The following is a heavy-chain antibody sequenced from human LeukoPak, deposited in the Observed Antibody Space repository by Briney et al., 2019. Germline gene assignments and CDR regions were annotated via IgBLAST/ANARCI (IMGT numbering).Heavy chain of an antibody. V-gene: IGHV3-30-3*01. J-gene: IGHJ6*02. D-gene: IGHD3-22*01. CDR1: GFTFSSYA. CDR3: ARDSEVVTYYYYYGMDV. Sequence: GGSLRLSCAASGFTFSSYAMQWVREAPGKGVEWVAVISYDGSNKYYADSVKGRFTISRDNSKNTLYLQMNSLRAEDTAVYYCARDSEVVTYYYYYGMDVWGQGTTVTVSS. CDR2: ISYDGSNK.